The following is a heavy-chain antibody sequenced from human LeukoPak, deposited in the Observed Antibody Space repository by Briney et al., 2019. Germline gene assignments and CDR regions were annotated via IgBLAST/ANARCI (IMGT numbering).Heavy chain of an antibody. CDR3: AKDKIDGDYVTPFVY. V-gene: IGHV3-30*18. Sequence: GGSLRLSCAASGFTFSSFAMHWVRQAPGKGLDWVAVISHDGSQTYYTDSAKGRFTVSRDNSKNTMYLQLNSLRVEDTAMYFCAKDKIDGDYVTPFVYWGQGTLVTVSS. D-gene: IGHD4-17*01. J-gene: IGHJ4*02. CDR2: ISHDGSQT. CDR1: GFTFSSFA.